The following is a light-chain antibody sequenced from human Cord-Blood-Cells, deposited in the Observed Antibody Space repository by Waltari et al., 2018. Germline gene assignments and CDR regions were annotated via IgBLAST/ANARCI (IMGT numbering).Light chain of an antibody. J-gene: IGKJ2*03. Sequence: DIQMTHSPSSLSASVGDRVTIPCRASQSISSYLNRYQEKPGRAPKLLIYAASSLQSEVPSMFSGSGSGTDFTLTISSLQPEDFATYYCQQSYSTPMYSFGQGTKLEIK. CDR1: QSISSY. CDR2: AAS. V-gene: IGKV1-39*01. CDR3: QQSYSTPMYS.